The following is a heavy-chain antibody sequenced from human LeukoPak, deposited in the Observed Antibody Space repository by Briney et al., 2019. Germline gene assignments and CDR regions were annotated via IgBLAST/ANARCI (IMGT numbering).Heavy chain of an antibody. CDR1: GFTFTDHW. Sequence: PGGSLRLSCAASGFTFTDHWMNWVRQAPGKGLEWVANMNVDGSEKYYVDSVKGRFTISRDNAKNTVYLQLDSLRADDTAIYYCARSPSSAVDNYWGQGTLVTVSS. CDR3: ARSPSSAVDNY. D-gene: IGHD2-2*01. CDR2: MNVDGSEK. V-gene: IGHV3-7*01. J-gene: IGHJ4*02.